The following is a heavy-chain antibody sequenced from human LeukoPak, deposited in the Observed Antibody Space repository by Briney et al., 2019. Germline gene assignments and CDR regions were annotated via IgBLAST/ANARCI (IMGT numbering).Heavy chain of an antibody. CDR1: GFTFSSYA. CDR3: AKDFYYDSSGPFDY. D-gene: IGHD3-22*01. J-gene: IGHJ4*02. V-gene: IGHV3-30*18. CDR2: ISYDGSNK. Sequence: PGGSLRLSCAASGFTFSSYAMNWVRQAPGKGLEWVAVISYDGSNKYYADSVKGRFTISRDNSKNTLYLQMNSLRAEDTAVYYCAKDFYYDSSGPFDYWGQGTLVTVSS.